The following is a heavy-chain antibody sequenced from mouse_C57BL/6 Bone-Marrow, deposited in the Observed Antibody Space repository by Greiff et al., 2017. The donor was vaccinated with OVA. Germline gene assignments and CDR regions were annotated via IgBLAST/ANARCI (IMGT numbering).Heavy chain of an antibody. CDR1: GYTFTDYE. D-gene: IGHD2-4*01. CDR2: IDPETGGT. J-gene: IGHJ2*01. Sequence: VKLMESGAELVRPGASVTLSCKASGYTFTDYEMHWVKQTPVHGLEWIGAIDPETGGTAYNQKFKGKAILTADKSSSTAYMELRSLTSEDSAVYYCTSRGYYDYEGDYWGQGTTLTVSS. CDR3: TSRGYYDYEGDY. V-gene: IGHV1-15*01.